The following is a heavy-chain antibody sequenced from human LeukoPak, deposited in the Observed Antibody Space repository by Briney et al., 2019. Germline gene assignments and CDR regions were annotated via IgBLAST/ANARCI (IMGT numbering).Heavy chain of an antibody. J-gene: IGHJ4*02. Sequence: AASVKVSCKASGYTFTSYYMHRVRQAPGQGLEWMGIINPSGGSTSYAQKFQGRVTMTRDTSTSTVYMELSSLRSEDTAVYYCATHLSYYYDSSGYYYFDYWGQGTLVTVSS. CDR3: ATHLSYYYDSSGYYYFDY. D-gene: IGHD3-22*01. CDR2: INPSGGST. V-gene: IGHV1-46*01. CDR1: GYTFTSYY.